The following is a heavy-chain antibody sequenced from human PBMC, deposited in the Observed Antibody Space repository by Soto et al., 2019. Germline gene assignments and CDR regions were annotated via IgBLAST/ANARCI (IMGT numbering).Heavy chain of an antibody. Sequence: GGSLRLSCAASGFTFSSYAMHWVRQAPGKGLEYVSGISRNGGSTYYANSVKGRFTISRDNSKSTLYLQVVSLRAEDMAVYYCARSGLPFDYWGQGTLVTVSS. J-gene: IGHJ4*02. CDR1: GFTFSSYA. CDR2: ISRNGGST. CDR3: ARSGLPFDY. D-gene: IGHD2-21*02. V-gene: IGHV3-64*01.